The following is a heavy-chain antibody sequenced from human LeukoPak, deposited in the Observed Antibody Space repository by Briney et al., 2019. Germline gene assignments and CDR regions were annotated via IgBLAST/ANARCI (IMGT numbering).Heavy chain of an antibody. D-gene: IGHD1-7*01. CDR2: FYTGGST. V-gene: IGHV4-61*02. CDR3: ARELESLGTTAWFDP. Sequence: PSQTLSLTCTVSGGSISSGSHYWGWIRQPAGKGLEWIGRFYTGGSTNYKPSLKSRVTISVDTSKNQFSLKLSSVTAADTAVYYCARELESLGTTAWFDPWGQGTLVTVSS. J-gene: IGHJ5*02. CDR1: GGSISSGSHY.